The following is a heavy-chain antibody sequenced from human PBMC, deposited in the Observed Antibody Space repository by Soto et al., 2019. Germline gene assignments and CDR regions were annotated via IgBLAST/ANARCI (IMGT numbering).Heavy chain of an antibody. V-gene: IGHV3-73*01. J-gene: IGHJ2*01. D-gene: IGHD3-3*01. CDR2: NRNKANSYAT. Sequence: RPAAGKGLQWVSRNRNKANSYATAYAASVKGRLTISRDDSTHPAYLQMHSLKTEDTAVYYCTRLTSIVAYDFFFFFQAEDGIRDL. CDR3: TRLTSIVAYDFFFFFQAEDGIRDL.